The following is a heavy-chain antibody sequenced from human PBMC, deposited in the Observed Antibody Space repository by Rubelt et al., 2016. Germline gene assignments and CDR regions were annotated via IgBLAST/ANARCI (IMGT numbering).Heavy chain of an antibody. Sequence: QVQLQQWGAGLLKPSETLSLTCAVYGGSFSGYYWSWIRQPPGKGLEWIGEINHSGSTNYNPSLKRPVTISVDTSKNQFSLKLSTVTAADTAVYYCGRVSSSYKHDRIVCWGQGTLVTVSS. CDR1: GGSFSGYY. D-gene: IGHD2-15*01. CDR2: INHSGST. CDR3: GRVSSSYKHDRIVC. V-gene: IGHV4-34*01. J-gene: IGHJ1*01.